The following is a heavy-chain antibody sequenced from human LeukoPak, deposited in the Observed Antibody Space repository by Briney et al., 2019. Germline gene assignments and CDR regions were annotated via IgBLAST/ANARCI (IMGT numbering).Heavy chain of an antibody. Sequence: SETLSLTCTVSGGSISSYYWSWIRQPPGKGLEWIGYIYYSGSTNYNPSLKSRVTISVDTSKNQFSLKLSSVTAADTAVYYCARGPAGDRGPGGSGNPYYYYMDVWGKGTTVTVSS. J-gene: IGHJ6*03. D-gene: IGHD3-10*01. CDR2: IYYSGST. CDR1: GGSISSYY. CDR3: ARGPAGDRGPGGSGNPYYYYMDV. V-gene: IGHV4-59*01.